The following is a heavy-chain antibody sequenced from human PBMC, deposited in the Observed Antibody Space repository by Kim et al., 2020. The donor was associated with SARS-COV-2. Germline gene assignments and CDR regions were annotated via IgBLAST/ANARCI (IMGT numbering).Heavy chain of an antibody. CDR3: AKRSGGTVAGTYHDY. Sequence: GGSLRLSCAASGFTFSSYAMSWVRQAPGKGLEWVSAISGSGGSTYYADSVKGRFTISRDNSKNTLYLQMNSLRAEDTAVYYCAKRSGGTVAGTYHDYWGQGTLVTVSS. J-gene: IGHJ4*02. CDR1: GFTFSSYA. D-gene: IGHD6-19*01. CDR2: ISGSGGST. V-gene: IGHV3-23*01.